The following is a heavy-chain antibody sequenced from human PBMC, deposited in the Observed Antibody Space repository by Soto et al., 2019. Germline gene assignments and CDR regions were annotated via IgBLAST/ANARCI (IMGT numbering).Heavy chain of an antibody. CDR1: GYTFPRYA. CDR3: ARRGALTSYYYGYYFDY. J-gene: IGHJ4*02. Sequence: QVQPVQSGAEVKKPGASVKVSCKASGYTFPRYAMNWVRQAPGQSPEWMGWINAGNGNTKYSQRFQGRVTITRDTSASTAYMELSSLTSEDTAVYYCARRGALTSYYYGYYFDYWGQGTLVTVSS. D-gene: IGHD3-9*01. CDR2: INAGNGNT. V-gene: IGHV1-3*01.